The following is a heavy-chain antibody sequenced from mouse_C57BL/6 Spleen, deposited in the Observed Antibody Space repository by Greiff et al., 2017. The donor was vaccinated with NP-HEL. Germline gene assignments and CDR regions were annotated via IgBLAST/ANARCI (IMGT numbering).Heavy chain of an antibody. CDR2: INPNNGGT. V-gene: IGHV1-18*01. D-gene: IGHD2-2*01. J-gene: IGHJ4*01. Sequence: DVQLQESGPELVKPGASVKLPCKASGYTFTDYNMDWVKQSHGKSLEWIGDINPNNGGTIYNQKFKGKATLTVDKSSSTAYMELRSLTSEDTAVYYCARSLWIRREYPMDYWGQGTSVTVSS. CDR3: ARSLWIRREYPMDY. CDR1: GYTFTDYN.